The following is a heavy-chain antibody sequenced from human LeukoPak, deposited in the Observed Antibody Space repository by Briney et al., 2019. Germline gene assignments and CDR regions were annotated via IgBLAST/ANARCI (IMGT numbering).Heavy chain of an antibody. CDR2: IIPILGIA. CDR3: ARDSGDSSGYYASFDY. V-gene: IGHV1-69*04. Sequence: ASVKVSCKASGGTFSSYAISWVRQAPGQGLEWMGRIIPILGIANYAQKFQGRVTITADKSTGTAYMELSSLRSEDTAVYYCARDSGDSSGYYASFDYWGQGTLVTVSS. D-gene: IGHD3-22*01. J-gene: IGHJ4*02. CDR1: GGTFSSYA.